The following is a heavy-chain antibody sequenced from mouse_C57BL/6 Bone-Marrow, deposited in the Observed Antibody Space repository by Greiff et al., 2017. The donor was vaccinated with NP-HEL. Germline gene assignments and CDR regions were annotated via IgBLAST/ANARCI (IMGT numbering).Heavy chain of an antibody. Sequence: VQLQQSGPELVKPGASVKISCKASGYTFTDYYMNWVKQSHGKSLEWIGDINPNNGGTSYNQKFKGKATLTVDKSSSTAYMELRSLTAEDSAVYYCARGGFITTVVADYWGQGTTLTVSS. D-gene: IGHD1-1*01. CDR2: INPNNGGT. V-gene: IGHV1-26*01. CDR3: ARGGFITTVVADY. CDR1: GYTFTDYY. J-gene: IGHJ2*01.